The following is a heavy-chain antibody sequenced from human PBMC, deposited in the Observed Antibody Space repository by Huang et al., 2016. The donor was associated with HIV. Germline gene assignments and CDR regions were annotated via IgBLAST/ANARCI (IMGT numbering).Heavy chain of an antibody. Sequence: QVQLQQWGAELLKPSETLSLTCAVSGGSFSGHYWTWIRQPPGRGLGWIGEISDRGSTTYNPSLKSRVTISGDTSQSQFSLKLNSVTAADTAIYYCARMFKYDSGGYWGNDAFDIWGQGTMVTVSS. CDR2: ISDRGST. CDR1: GGSFSGHY. D-gene: IGHD3-22*01. V-gene: IGHV4-34*02. CDR3: ARMFKYDSGGYWGNDAFDI. J-gene: IGHJ3*02.